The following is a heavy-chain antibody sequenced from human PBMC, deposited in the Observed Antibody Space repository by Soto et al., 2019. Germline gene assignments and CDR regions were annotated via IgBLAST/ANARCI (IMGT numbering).Heavy chain of an antibody. CDR3: ARGIVSASGGSFRPRGQSDGNEY. CDR2: IDPIDGST. D-gene: IGHD5-12*01. V-gene: IGHV1-46*01. CDR1: GYTFTDYY. Sequence: QVQLVQSGAEVKKPGASVKVSCKASGYTFTDYYIHWVRHAAGQGLEWMGMIDPIDGSTNYAQRFQGTVTMTRDTSTTTVNMEMSSLTSEDTAMYYCARGIVSASGGSFRPRGQSDGNEYWGQGTLVTVSS. J-gene: IGHJ4*02.